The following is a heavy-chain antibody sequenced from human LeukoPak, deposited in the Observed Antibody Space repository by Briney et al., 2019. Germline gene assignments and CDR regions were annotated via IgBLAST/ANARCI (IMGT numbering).Heavy chain of an antibody. J-gene: IGHJ4*02. CDR3: ARGLSPIYYDSSGYRPLDY. CDR1: GYTFTTYY. CDR2: TNPNNGNT. D-gene: IGHD3-22*01. Sequence: ASVTVSCKASGYTFTTYYINWVRQAAGQAPEWMGWTNPNNGNTRYAQNFQGRVTMTRNTSITTAYMELTSLTYGDTAVYYCARGLSPIYYDSSGYRPLDYWGRGTLVTVSS. V-gene: IGHV1-8*01.